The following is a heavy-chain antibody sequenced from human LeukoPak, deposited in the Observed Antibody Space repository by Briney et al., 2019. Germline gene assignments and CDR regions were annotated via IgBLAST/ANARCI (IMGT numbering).Heavy chain of an antibody. Sequence: PGGSLRLSCAASGFTFSSYGMHWVRQAPGKGLEWVAFIRYDGSNKYYADSVKGQFTISRDNSKNTLYLQMNSLRAEDTAVYYCAKDYSGYEVHDAFDIWGQGTMVTVSS. CDR3: AKDYSGYEVHDAFDI. CDR2: IRYDGSNK. CDR1: GFTFSSYG. J-gene: IGHJ3*02. V-gene: IGHV3-30*02. D-gene: IGHD5-12*01.